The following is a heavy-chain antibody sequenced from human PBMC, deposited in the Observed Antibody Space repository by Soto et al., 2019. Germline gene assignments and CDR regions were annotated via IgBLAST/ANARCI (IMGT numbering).Heavy chain of an antibody. J-gene: IGHJ4*01. V-gene: IGHV3-23*01. CDR2: ISGSGGST. Sequence: GGSLRLSCAASGFTFSSYAMSWVRQAPGKGLEWVSAISGSGGSTYYADSVKGRFTISRDNSENTLYLQMNSLRAEDTAVYYCAKAPTDSSGYYPNAFDYWGHGTLVTVSS. CDR1: GFTFSSYA. CDR3: AKAPTDSSGYYPNAFDY. D-gene: IGHD3-22*01.